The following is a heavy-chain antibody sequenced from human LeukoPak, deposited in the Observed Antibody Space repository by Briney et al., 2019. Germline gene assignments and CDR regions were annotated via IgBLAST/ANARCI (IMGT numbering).Heavy chain of an antibody. D-gene: IGHD3-3*01. CDR2: ISGSGGST. V-gene: IGHV3-23*01. J-gene: IGHJ4*02. Sequence: DPGGSLRLSCAASGFTFSSYAMSWVRQAPGKGLEWVSAISGSGGSTYYADSVKGRFTISRDNSKNTLYLQMNSLRAEDTAVYYCAKGREVPPRRFLEWHRTSIDYWGQGTLVTVSS. CDR3: AKGREVPPRRFLEWHRTSIDY. CDR1: GFTFSSYA.